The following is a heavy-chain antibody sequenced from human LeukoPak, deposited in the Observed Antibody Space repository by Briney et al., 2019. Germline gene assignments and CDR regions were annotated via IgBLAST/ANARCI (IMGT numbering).Heavy chain of an antibody. CDR2: LYTNGTV. J-gene: IGHJ5*02. V-gene: IGHV4-4*07. D-gene: IGHD3-16*02. CDR1: GASITRYY. CDR3: ARAIMITFGGVISYWFDP. Sequence: PSETLSLTCSVSGASITRYYWTWIRQPVGKGLERFGRLYTNGTVNYNPSLRSRVTMSRDTSRNQFSLKLTSVTAADTAVYYCARAIMITFGGVISYWFDPWGQGTLVTVSS.